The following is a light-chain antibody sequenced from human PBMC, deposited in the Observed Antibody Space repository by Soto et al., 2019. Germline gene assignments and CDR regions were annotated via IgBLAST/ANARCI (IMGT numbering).Light chain of an antibody. CDR3: QQYNNWPTYT. CDR2: GAS. CDR1: QSVSSN. V-gene: IGKV3-15*01. J-gene: IGKJ2*01. Sequence: EIVMTQSPATLSVSPGERATRSCRASQSVSSNVAWYQQKPGQAPRLLIYGASTRATGIPARFSGSGSGTEFTLTISSLQSEDFAVYYCQQYNNWPTYTFGQGTKLEIK.